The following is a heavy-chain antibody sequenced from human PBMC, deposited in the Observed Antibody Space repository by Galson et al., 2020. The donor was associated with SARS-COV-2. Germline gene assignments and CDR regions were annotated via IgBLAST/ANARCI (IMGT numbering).Heavy chain of an antibody. CDR2: IVVGSGNT. CDR3: AAVRPSTGSYYVAYYYGMDV. D-gene: IGHD1-26*01. Sequence: SVKVSCKASGFTFTSSAVQWVRQARGQRLEWIGWIVVGSGNTNYAQKFQERVTITRDMSTSTAYMELSSLRSEDTAVYYCAAVRPSTGSYYVAYYYGMDVWGQGTTVTVSS. V-gene: IGHV1-58*01. CDR1: GFTFTSSA. J-gene: IGHJ6*02.